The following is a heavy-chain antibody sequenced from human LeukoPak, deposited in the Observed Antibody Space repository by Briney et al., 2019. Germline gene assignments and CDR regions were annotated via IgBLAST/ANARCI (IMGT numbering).Heavy chain of an antibody. Sequence: GGSLRLSGAASGFTFSGSAMHWVRQASGKGLEWVGRIRSKANNYATAYAASVKGRFTISRDDSKNTAYLQMNSLRAEDTAVYYCARGGDSGYDWGQGTLVTVSS. CDR3: ARGGDSGYD. D-gene: IGHD5-12*01. J-gene: IGHJ4*02. CDR1: GFTFSGSA. V-gene: IGHV3-73*01. CDR2: IRSKANNYAT.